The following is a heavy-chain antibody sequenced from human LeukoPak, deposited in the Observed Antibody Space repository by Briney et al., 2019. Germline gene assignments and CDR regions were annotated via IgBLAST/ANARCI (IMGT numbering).Heavy chain of an antibody. Sequence: GSLRLSCAVSGFLFSHYTMTWVRQGPGKGLEWASSINGSGDATLYADSVMGRFTISRDNSENTLYLQMNSLRTEDTAMYYCARDALTGYYSPGYYFDHWGQGTLVTVSS. CDR2: INGSGDAT. CDR3: ARDALTGYYSPGYYFDH. CDR1: GFLFSHYT. V-gene: IGHV3-23*01. D-gene: IGHD3-9*01. J-gene: IGHJ4*02.